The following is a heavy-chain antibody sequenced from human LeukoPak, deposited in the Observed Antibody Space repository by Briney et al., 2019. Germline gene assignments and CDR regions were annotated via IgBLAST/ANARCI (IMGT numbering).Heavy chain of an antibody. CDR2: IKQDGSEK. J-gene: IGHJ4*02. V-gene: IGHV3-7*03. CDR1: GLTFNNYW. CDR3: ANGAAAGTPTIGDY. D-gene: IGHD6-13*01. Sequence: GGSLRLSCAASGLTFNNYWMNWVRQAPGKGLEWVANIKQDGSEKKYVDSVKGRFTISRDNAKNSLYLQMNSLRAEDTAVYYCANGAAAGTPTIGDYWGQGTLVTVSS.